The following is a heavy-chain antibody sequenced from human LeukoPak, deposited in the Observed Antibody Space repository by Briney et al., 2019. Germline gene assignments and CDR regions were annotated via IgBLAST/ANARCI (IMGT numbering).Heavy chain of an antibody. CDR3: ARSRFGSGYDRGWFDP. V-gene: IGHV1-8*01. J-gene: IGHJ5*02. CDR2: MNPNSGNT. CDR1: GYTFTSYD. Sequence: ASVKVSCKASGYTFTSYDINWVRQATGQGLDWMGWMNPNSGNTGYAQKFQGRVTMTRNTSISTAYMELSSLRSEDTAVYYCARSRFGSGYDRGWFDPWGQGTLVTVSS. D-gene: IGHD5-12*01.